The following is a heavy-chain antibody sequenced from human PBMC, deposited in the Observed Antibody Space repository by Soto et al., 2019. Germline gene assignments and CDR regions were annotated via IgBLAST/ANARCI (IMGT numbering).Heavy chain of an antibody. J-gene: IGHJ4*02. CDR3: APWFGAFDY. D-gene: IGHD3-10*01. V-gene: IGHV3-30*03. CDR2: ISYDGSNK. CDR1: GFTFSSYG. Sequence: QVQLVESGGGVVQPGRYLRLSCAASGFTFSSYGMHWVRQAPGKGLEWVAVISYDGSNKYYADSVKGRLTISRDNSKNKLYLQMNSLRAEDTALYYCAPWFGAFDYWGQGTLVTVSS.